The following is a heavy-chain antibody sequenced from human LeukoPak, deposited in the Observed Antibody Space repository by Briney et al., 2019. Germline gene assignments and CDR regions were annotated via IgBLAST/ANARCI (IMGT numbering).Heavy chain of an antibody. CDR2: VYISGDT. CDR3: ARLIAEVGGGTNYFDT. V-gene: IGHV4-4*07. CDR1: GGSVTTAHWY. J-gene: IGHJ4*02. Sequence: SETLSLTCTVSGGSVTTAHWYWSWIRQPAGKGLEWIGRVYISGDTKYNPSLKSRVIMSLDASKNQFSLRLTSVAAADTAVYYCARLIAEVGGGTNYFDTWGQGTLVTVSS. D-gene: IGHD2-21*01.